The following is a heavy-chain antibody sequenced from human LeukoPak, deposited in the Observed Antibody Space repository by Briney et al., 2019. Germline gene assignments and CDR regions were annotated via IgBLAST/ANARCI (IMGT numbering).Heavy chain of an antibody. V-gene: IGHV4-39*01. CDR2: IYYSGIT. CDR1: GGSVSSSSYY. D-gene: IGHD4-17*01. CDR3: ARRRTSRYGDYDYYHYYYMDV. Sequence: SETLSLTCSVSGGSVSSSSYYWDWIRQPPGKGLEWIGSIYYSGITYYSPSLKSRLTISVDTSKNQFSLNLSSVTAADTAVYYWARRRTSRYGDYDYYHYYYMDVWGKGTTVTVSS. J-gene: IGHJ6*03.